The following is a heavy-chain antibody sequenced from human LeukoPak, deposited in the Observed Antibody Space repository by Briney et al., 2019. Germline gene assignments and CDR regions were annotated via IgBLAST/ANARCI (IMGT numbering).Heavy chain of an antibody. CDR3: ARAAWRGTNSRDAFDI. CDR1: GGSISSGGDY. V-gene: IGHV4-31*03. J-gene: IGHJ3*02. D-gene: IGHD4/OR15-4a*01. Sequence: PSQTLSLTCTVSGGSISSGGDYWSWIRQHPGKGLEWIGYIYYSGTTYYNPSLRIRITISVDTSKSQFSLNLSSVTAADTAVYYCARAAWRGTNSRDAFDIWGQGTMVAVSS. CDR2: IYYSGTT.